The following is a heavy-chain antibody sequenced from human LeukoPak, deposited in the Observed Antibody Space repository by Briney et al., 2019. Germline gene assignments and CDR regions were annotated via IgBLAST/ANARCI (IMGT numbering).Heavy chain of an antibody. J-gene: IGHJ4*02. V-gene: IGHV3-7*01. Sequence: GGSLRLSCEASGFTFSNFWMSWVRQAPGRGLEWAANIKQDGSEKYYVDSVKGRFTISRDNAKNSLYLQMNSLRPEDTALYYCVRDIRWGQGTLVTVSS. CDR2: IKQDGSEK. D-gene: IGHD2-21*01. CDR1: GFTFSNFW. CDR3: VRDIR.